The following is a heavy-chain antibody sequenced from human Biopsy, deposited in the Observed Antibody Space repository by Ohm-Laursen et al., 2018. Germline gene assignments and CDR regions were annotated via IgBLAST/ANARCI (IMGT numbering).Heavy chain of an antibody. J-gene: IGHJ6*02. Sequence: SETLSLTCIVSGGSISSDYWSWIRQTPGKGLEWIGYIYYSGSTNYNPSLKSRVTISVDTSKNQFSLRLNSVTAADTAVYYCARATNSTGWPYYFYGMDVWGQGTTVTVSS. V-gene: IGHV4-59*01. CDR3: ARATNSTGWPYYFYGMDV. CDR1: GGSISSDY. CDR2: IYYSGST. D-gene: IGHD2/OR15-2a*01.